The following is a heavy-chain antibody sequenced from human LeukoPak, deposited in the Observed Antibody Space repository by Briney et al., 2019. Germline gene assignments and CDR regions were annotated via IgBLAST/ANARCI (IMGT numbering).Heavy chain of an antibody. CDR3: ARSMREYDY. CDR1: GFTFSSYG. Sequence: SGGSLRLSCAASGFTFSSYGMHWVRQAPGKGLEWVAFIRYDGSNKYYADSVKGRFTISRDNGKNSLYLEMNSLRAEDTAVYYCARSMREYDYWGQGTLVTVSS. J-gene: IGHJ4*02. V-gene: IGHV3-30*02. D-gene: IGHD3-10*01. CDR2: IRYDGSNK.